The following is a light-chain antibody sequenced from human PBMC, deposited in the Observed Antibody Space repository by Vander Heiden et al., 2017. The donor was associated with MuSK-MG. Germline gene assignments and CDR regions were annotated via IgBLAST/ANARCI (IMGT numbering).Light chain of an antibody. Sequence: DIQLTQSPSFLSASVGDRVTITCRASQGISSYLAWYQQKPGKAPKLLIYAASTLQSGVPARFSFSGSGTEFTLTISILQPEDFATYYCHHLHSYTSGFTFGPGTKVDIK. CDR3: HHLHSYTSGFT. J-gene: IGKJ3*01. CDR1: QGISSY. V-gene: IGKV1-9*01. CDR2: AAS.